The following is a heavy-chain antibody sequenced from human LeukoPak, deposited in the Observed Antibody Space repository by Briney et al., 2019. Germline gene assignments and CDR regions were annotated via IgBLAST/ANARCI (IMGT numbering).Heavy chain of an antibody. J-gene: IGHJ6*03. CDR3: AKDLVDTAMLNYMDV. Sequence: PGGSLRLSCAASGFTFNSFAIHWVRQAPGKGLEWVAVISYDGSNKYYADSVKGRFTISRDNSKNRLYLQMNSLRAEDTAVYYCAKDLVDTAMLNYMDVWGKGTTVTISS. CDR2: ISYDGSNK. D-gene: IGHD5-18*01. CDR1: GFTFNSFA. V-gene: IGHV3-30*18.